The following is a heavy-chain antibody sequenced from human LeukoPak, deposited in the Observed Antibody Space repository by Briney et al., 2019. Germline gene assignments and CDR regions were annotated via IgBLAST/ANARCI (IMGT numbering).Heavy chain of an antibody. CDR2: ISYAGSDK. D-gene: IGHD6-19*01. Sequence: GGSLRLSCAASGFTFSSHGIHWVRQAPGKGLEWVAVISYAGSDKYYADSVKGRFTISRDNSKNTLYLQMNSRRAEDTAVYYCAKSSSGGWYLLGDAFDIWGQGTMVTVSS. CDR3: AKSSSGGWYLLGDAFDI. J-gene: IGHJ3*02. CDR1: GFTFSSHG. V-gene: IGHV3-30*18.